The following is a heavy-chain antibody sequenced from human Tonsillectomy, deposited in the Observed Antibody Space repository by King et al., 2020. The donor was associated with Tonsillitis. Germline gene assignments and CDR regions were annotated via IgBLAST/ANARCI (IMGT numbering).Heavy chain of an antibody. CDR2: IIPILGIA. V-gene: IGHV1-69*09. J-gene: IGHJ4*02. Sequence: PLLPSGAAVPPPGSSVKVSCAASGGTISTYAISWVRQAPGQGLEWMGRIIPILGIANYAQKFQGRITITANKSTGAVYMELSSLRSEDSALYYCARWAATPHWGQGTLVTVSS. CDR1: GGTISTYA. CDR3: ARWAATPH. D-gene: IGHD1-26*01.